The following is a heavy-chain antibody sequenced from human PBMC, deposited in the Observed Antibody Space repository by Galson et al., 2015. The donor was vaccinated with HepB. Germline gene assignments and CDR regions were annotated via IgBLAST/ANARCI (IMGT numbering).Heavy chain of an antibody. Sequence: PALVKPTQTLTLTCTFSGFSLSTSGMCVSWIRQPPGKALEWLALIDWDDDKYYSTSLKTRLTISKDTSKNQVVLTMTNMDPVDTATYYCARTLYSGSYSGFDYWGQGTLVTVSS. CDR3: ARTLYSGSYSGFDY. V-gene: IGHV2-70*01. J-gene: IGHJ4*02. D-gene: IGHD1-26*01. CDR1: GFSLSTSGMC. CDR2: IDWDDDK.